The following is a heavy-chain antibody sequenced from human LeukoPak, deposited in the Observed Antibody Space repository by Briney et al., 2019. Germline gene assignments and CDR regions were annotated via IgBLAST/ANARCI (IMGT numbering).Heavy chain of an antibody. CDR2: IEQDGGEE. V-gene: IGHV3-7*03. Sequence: GGSLRLSCAVSGFACSRYWMTWVRQAPRKGLGWVANIEQDGGEEYYVDSVKGRFTISRDNAMNSLYLQMNSLRVEYTAVYYCARWRYIDWLFDYWGQGTLVTVSS. CDR3: ARWRYIDWLFDY. CDR1: GFACSRYW. D-gene: IGHD3-9*01. J-gene: IGHJ4*02.